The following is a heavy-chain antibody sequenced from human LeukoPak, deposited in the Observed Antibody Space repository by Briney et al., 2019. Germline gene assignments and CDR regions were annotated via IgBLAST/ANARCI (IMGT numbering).Heavy chain of an antibody. D-gene: IGHD3-22*01. Sequence: SETLSLTCTVSGGSISSYYWSWIRQPAGKGLEWIGRIYTSGSTNYNPSLKSRVTISVDTSKNQFSLKLSSVTAADTAVYYCARAYYYDSSGYYYVAFDIWGQGTTVTVSS. V-gene: IGHV4-4*07. J-gene: IGHJ3*02. CDR3: ARAYYYDSSGYYYVAFDI. CDR1: GGSISSYY. CDR2: IYTSGST.